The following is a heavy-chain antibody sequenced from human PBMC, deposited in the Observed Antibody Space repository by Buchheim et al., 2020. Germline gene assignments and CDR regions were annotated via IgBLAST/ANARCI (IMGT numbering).Heavy chain of an antibody. CDR1: GFTFSSYG. V-gene: IGHV3-33*01. D-gene: IGHD2-2*01. CDR3: ARGYCSSTSCYFPYYYGMDV. CDR2: IWYDGSNK. J-gene: IGHJ6*02. Sequence: QVQLVESGGGVVQPGRSLRLSCAASGFTFSSYGMHWVRQAPGKGLEWVAVIWYDGSNKYYADSVKGRFTFSRDNSKNTLYLQMNSLRAEDTAVYYCARGYCSSTSCYFPYYYGMDVWGQGTT.